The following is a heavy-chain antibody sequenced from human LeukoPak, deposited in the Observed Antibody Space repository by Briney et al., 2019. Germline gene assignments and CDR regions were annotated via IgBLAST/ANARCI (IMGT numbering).Heavy chain of an antibody. CDR1: GGTFSSYA. V-gene: IGHV1-69*04. CDR2: IIPILGIA. CDR3: ARGYCSGGICYEYSDF. Sequence: ASVKVSCKAPGGTFSSYAISWVRQAPGQGLEWMGRIIPILGIANYAQKFQGRVTITADKPTSTAYMELSSLRSEDTAVYYCARGYCSGGICYEYSDFWGQGTLVTVSS. D-gene: IGHD2-15*01. J-gene: IGHJ4*02.